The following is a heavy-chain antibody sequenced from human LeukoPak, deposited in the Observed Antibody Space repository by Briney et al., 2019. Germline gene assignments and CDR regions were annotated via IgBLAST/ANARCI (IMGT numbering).Heavy chain of an antibody. CDR3: ARVRLLLPDAFDI. J-gene: IGHJ3*02. D-gene: IGHD2-15*01. CDR1: GFTFSSYS. V-gene: IGHV3-21*01. Sequence: PGGSLRLSCAASGFTFSSYSMNWVRQAPGKGLEWVSSISSSSSYIYYADSVKGRFTISRDNAKNSLYLQMNSLRAEDTAVYYCARVRLLLPDAFDIWGQGTMVTVSS. CDR2: ISSSSSYI.